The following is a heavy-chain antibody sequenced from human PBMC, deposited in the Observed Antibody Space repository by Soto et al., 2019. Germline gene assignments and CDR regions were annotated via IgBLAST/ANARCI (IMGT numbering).Heavy chain of an antibody. CDR1: GFTFSSYA. CDR2: ISSSSSYI. D-gene: IGHD3-3*01. V-gene: IGHV3-21*01. J-gene: IGHJ3*02. Sequence: GGSLRLSCAASGFTFSSYAMHWVRQAPGKGLEWVSSISSSSSYIYYADSVKGRFTISRDNAKNSLYLQMNSLRAEDTAVYYCARVSTPSYDFWSGYPKDAFDIWGQGTMVTVSS. CDR3: ARVSTPSYDFWSGYPKDAFDI.